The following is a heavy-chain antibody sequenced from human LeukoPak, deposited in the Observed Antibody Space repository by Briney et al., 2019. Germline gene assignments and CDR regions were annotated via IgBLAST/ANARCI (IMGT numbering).Heavy chain of an antibody. D-gene: IGHD3-10*01. CDR1: GFTFSACE. CDR2: ISRSGSTR. Sequence: PGGSLRLSCAISGFTFSACELTWVRQAPGEGLEWVSYISRSGSTRYYADSVKGRFTISKDNAKHSLYLQMNSLRAEATAVYYCARVATMVRVPLDALDIWGQGTMVSVSS. J-gene: IGHJ3*02. CDR3: ARVATMVRVPLDALDI. V-gene: IGHV3-48*03.